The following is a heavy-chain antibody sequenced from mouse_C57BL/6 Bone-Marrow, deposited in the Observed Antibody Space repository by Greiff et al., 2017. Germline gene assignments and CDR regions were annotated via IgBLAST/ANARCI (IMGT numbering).Heavy chain of an antibody. V-gene: IGHV1-69*01. Sequence: QVQLQQPGAELVMPGASVKLSCKASGYTFTSYWMHWVKQRPGQGLEWIGEIDPSDSYTNYNQKFKGKSTLTVDNSSSTAYMPLSSLTSEDSAVYYCARFQIYYYGSSYGDYWGQGTTLTGSS. CDR3: ARFQIYYYGSSYGDY. CDR2: IDPSDSYT. CDR1: GYTFTSYW. J-gene: IGHJ2*01. D-gene: IGHD1-1*01.